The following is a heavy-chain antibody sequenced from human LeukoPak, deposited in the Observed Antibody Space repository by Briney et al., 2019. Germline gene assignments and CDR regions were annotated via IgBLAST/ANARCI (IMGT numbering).Heavy chain of an antibody. J-gene: IGHJ3*02. CDR3: AKDRSNRYSVDASDI. D-gene: IGHD1-14*01. Sequence: GGSLRLSCAASGFTFSTYSMNWVRQAPGKGLEWVSAISGSGGSTYYADSVKGRFTISRDNSKNTLYLQMNSLRAEDTAVYYCAKDRSNRYSVDASDIWGQGTMVTVSS. CDR2: ISGSGGST. V-gene: IGHV3-23*01. CDR1: GFTFSTYS.